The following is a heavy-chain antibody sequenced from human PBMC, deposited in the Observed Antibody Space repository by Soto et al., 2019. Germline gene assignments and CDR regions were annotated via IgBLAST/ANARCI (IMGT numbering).Heavy chain of an antibody. V-gene: IGHV3-23*01. J-gene: IGHJ6*02. CDR1: GFTFSSYA. CDR3: ANGQWGSIPPLGGMDV. Sequence: EVQLLESGGGLVQPGGSLRLSCAASGFTFSSYAMTWVRQAPGKGLEWVSAISGSGGITDYAASVTGWFTISRDKSKTTRYVQMTSLRAEDTAVYYCANGQWGSIPPLGGMDVWGQGTTVPVSS. CDR2: ISGSGGIT. D-gene: IGHD3-16*01.